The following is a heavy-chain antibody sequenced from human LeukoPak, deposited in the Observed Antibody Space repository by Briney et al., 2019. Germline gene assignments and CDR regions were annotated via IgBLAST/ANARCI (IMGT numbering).Heavy chain of an antibody. D-gene: IGHD3-10*01. CDR3: ARGLYASGTYYNFFDH. J-gene: IGHJ4*02. Sequence: GGSLRLSCSASGFTFSTFTMHWVRQTPGKGLEYVSAISSNGGSTYYADSMKGRYTISTDNSKNTVYLQMNSLRAEDTATYYCARGLYASGTYYNFFDHWAQGILVTVSS. CDR1: GFTFSTFT. CDR2: ISSNGGST. V-gene: IGHV3-64*04.